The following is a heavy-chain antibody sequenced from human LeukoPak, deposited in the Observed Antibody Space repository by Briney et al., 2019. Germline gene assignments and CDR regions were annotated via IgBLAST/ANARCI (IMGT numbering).Heavy chain of an antibody. D-gene: IGHD3-22*01. Sequence: GGSLRLSCAASKFIFRDYAMSWVRQAPGKGLEWVSSLSGTGASTYYAASVKGRFTISRDNSKNTLYVQMNRLRAEDTAVYYCAKGAYYDSTGYVDYWGQGTLVTVSS. V-gene: IGHV3-23*01. CDR1: KFIFRDYA. CDR3: AKGAYYDSTGYVDY. CDR2: LSGTGAST. J-gene: IGHJ4*02.